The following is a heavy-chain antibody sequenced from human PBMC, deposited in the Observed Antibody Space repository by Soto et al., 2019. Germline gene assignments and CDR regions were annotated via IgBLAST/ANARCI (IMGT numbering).Heavy chain of an antibody. CDR1: GFTFSSYA. D-gene: IGHD3-10*01. CDR3: ARDNPYGSGSHSSPTYYYYGMDV. V-gene: IGHV3-30-3*01. CDR2: ISYDGSNK. Sequence: GGSLRLSCAASGFTFSSYAMHWVRQAPGKGLEWVAVISYDGSNKYYADSVKGRFTISRDNSKNTLYLQMNSLRAEDTAVYYCARDNPYGSGSHSSPTYYYYGMDVWGQGTTVTVSS. J-gene: IGHJ6*02.